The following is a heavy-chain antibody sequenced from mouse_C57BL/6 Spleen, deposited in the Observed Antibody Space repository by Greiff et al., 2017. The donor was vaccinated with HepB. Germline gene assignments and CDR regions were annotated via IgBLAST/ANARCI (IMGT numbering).Heavy chain of an antibody. V-gene: IGHV1-59*01. CDR1: GYTFTSYW. CDR3: ARRGRYFDY. Sequence: QVQLQQPGAELVRPGTSVKLSCKASGYTFTSYWMHWVKQRPGQGLEWIGVIDPSDSYTNYNQKFKGKATLTVDTSSSTAYMQLSSLTSEDSAVYYCARRGRYFDYWGQGTTLTVSS. CDR2: IDPSDSYT. J-gene: IGHJ2*01.